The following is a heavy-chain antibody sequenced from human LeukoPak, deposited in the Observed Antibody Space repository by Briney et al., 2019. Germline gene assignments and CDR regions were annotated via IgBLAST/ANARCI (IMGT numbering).Heavy chain of an antibody. Sequence: GGSLRLSCTASGFTFSSYAMSWVHQAPGKGLEWVSAISGSGGSTYYADSVKGRFTISRDNSKNTLYLQMNSLRAEDTAVYYCAKDRTGVWFGERWFDPWGQGTLVTVSS. D-gene: IGHD3-10*01. CDR3: AKDRTGVWFGERWFDP. V-gene: IGHV3-23*01. CDR2: ISGSGGST. CDR1: GFTFSSYA. J-gene: IGHJ5*02.